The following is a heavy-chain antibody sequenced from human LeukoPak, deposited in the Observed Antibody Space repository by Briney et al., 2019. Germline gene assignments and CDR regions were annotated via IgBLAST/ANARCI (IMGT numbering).Heavy chain of an antibody. D-gene: IGHD3-22*01. CDR2: IIPIFGTA. V-gene: IGHV1-69*13. J-gene: IGHJ6*03. CDR1: GGTFSSYA. CDR3: ARGRVVAYYYYYYMDV. Sequence: ASVKVSCKASGGTFSSYAISWVRQAPGQGLEWMGGIIPIFGTANYAQKFQGRVTITADESTSTAYMELSSLRSEDTAVYYCARGRVVAYYYYYYMDVWGKRTTVTVSS.